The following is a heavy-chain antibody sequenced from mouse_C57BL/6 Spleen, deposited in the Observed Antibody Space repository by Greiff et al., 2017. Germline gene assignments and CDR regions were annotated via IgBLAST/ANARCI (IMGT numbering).Heavy chain of an antibody. CDR3: AGTRVTTGSYAKDY. D-gene: IGHD1-1*01. CDR2: IYPGSGST. CDR1: GYTFTSYW. V-gene: IGHV1-55*01. Sequence: QVQLQQPGAELVKPGASVKMSCKASGYTFTSYWITWVKQRPGQGLEWIGDIYPGSGSTNYTEKFKRKAKLTVDTSSSTAYRQLSSLTSEDSAVYYCAGTRVTTGSYAKDYWGQGTSVTVSS. J-gene: IGHJ4*01.